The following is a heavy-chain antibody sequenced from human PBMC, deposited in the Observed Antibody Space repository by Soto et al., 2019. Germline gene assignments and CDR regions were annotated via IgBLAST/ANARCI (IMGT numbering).Heavy chain of an antibody. CDR2: ISGSGGST. D-gene: IGHD3-10*01. CDR3: ATYLGAAPYGMDV. CDR1: GGPFSSHA. Sequence: GSQFLSYAASGGPFSSHAVSWVSPVPGKGLEWVSAISGSGGSTYYADSVKGRFTISRDNSRNTLYLQMNSLRAEDTAVYYCATYLGAAPYGMDVWGQGTTVTVFS. V-gene: IGHV3-23*01. J-gene: IGHJ6*02.